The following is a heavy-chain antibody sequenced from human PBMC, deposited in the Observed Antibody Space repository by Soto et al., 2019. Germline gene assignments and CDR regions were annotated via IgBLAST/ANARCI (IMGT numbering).Heavy chain of an antibody. CDR2: ISGSGGST. J-gene: IGHJ4*02. D-gene: IGHD4-17*01. CDR1: GFTFSSYA. CDR3: AKQDYGDYGPDDYFDY. Sequence: EVQLLESGGGLVQPGGSLRLSCAASGFTFSSYAMSWVRQAPGKGLEWVSAISGSGGSTYYADSVKGRFTISRDNSKNTLYLQMNSLRAEDTAVHYCAKQDYGDYGPDDYFDYWGQGTLVTVSS. V-gene: IGHV3-23*01.